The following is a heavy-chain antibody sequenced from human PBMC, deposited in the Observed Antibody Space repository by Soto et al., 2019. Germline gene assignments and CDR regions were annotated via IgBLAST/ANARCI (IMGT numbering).Heavy chain of an antibody. D-gene: IGHD6-13*01. J-gene: IGHJ1*01. Sequence: EVQLLESGGGLVQPEGSLRLSCAASGFSFSTYAMSWVRQAPGKGLEWVSGISGSGGTTYYADSVKGRFTISRDNSKNTLYLQVNSLRAEDTAVYYCAKDQAAAGTISRYFQHWGQGTLVTVSP. CDR2: ISGSGGTT. V-gene: IGHV3-23*01. CDR3: AKDQAAAGTISRYFQH. CDR1: GFSFSTYA.